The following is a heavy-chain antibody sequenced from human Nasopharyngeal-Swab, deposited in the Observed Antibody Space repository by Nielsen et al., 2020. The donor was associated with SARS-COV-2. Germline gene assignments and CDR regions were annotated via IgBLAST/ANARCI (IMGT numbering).Heavy chain of an antibody. D-gene: IGHD6-13*01. V-gene: IGHV1-18*01. CDR3: ARTHSSSWDWFDP. J-gene: IGHJ5*02. CDR2: ISAYNGNT. Sequence: WVRQAPGQGLEWMGWISAYNGNTNYAQRLQGRVTITADESTSTAYMELSSLRSEDTAVYYCARTHSSSWDWFDPWGQGTLVTVSS.